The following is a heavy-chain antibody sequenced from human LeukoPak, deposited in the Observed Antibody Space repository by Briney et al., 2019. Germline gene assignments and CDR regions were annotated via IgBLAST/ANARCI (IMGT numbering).Heavy chain of an antibody. D-gene: IGHD2-8*01. CDR2: IRYDGSNK. CDR3: AKGCMAGGIDY. J-gene: IGHJ4*02. Sequence: GGSLRLSCAASGFTFSSYAMHWVRQAPGKGLEWVAFIRYDGSNKYYADSVKGRFTISRDNSKNTLYLQMNSLRAEDTAVYYCAKGCMAGGIDYWGQGTLVTVSS. V-gene: IGHV3-30*02. CDR1: GFTFSSYA.